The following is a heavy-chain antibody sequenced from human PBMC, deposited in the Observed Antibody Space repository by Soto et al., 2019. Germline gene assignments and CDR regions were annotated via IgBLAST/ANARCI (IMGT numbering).Heavy chain of an antibody. CDR1: GGTFSSYT. V-gene: IGHV1-69*08. D-gene: IGHD3-16*02. CDR3: ARDGVSQPYHYYLDV. Sequence: QVQLVQSGAEVKKPGSSVKVSCKASGGTFSSYTISWVRQAPGQGLEWMGRIIPILGIANYAQKFQGRVTITADKSTSTSYMELSSLRSEDTAVYYCARDGVSQPYHYYLDVWGKGTTVTVSS. CDR2: IIPILGIA. J-gene: IGHJ6*03.